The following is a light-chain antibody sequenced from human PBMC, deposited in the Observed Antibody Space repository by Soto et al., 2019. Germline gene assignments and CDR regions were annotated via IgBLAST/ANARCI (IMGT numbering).Light chain of an antibody. V-gene: IGKV4-1*01. CDR1: QSVLYSSNNKNY. CDR2: WAS. Sequence: DIVMTQSPDSLAVSLGERATINCKSSQSVLYSSNNKNYLAWYQQKPGQPPKLLIYWASTRESGVPDRFSGSGSGTDFTLTISSLQPEDFATYYCQQLTSNPLTFGGGTKVEIK. CDR3: QQLTSNPLT. J-gene: IGKJ4*01.